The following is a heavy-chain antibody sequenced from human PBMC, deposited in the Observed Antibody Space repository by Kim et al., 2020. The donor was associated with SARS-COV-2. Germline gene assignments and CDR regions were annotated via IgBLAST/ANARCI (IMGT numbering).Heavy chain of an antibody. CDR3: AKDRADYDFWSGDIDY. J-gene: IGHJ4*02. V-gene: IGHV3-30*02. Sequence: SGKGRFTISRDNSKNTLYLQMNSLRAEDTAVYYCAKDRADYDFWSGDIDYWGQGTLVTVSS. D-gene: IGHD3-3*01.